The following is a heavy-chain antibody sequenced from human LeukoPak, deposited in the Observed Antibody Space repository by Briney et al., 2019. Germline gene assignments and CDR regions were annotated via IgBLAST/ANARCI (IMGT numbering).Heavy chain of an antibody. Sequence: GGSLRLSCADSEFTFGRFSMNWVRQAPGKGLEWVSSISSSGSYIYYADSVKGRFTISRDNAKNSLYLQMNSLRAEDTAVYYCARDSRITMVRGVISPTFDPWGQGTLVTVSS. V-gene: IGHV3-21*01. CDR1: EFTFGRFS. D-gene: IGHD3-10*01. J-gene: IGHJ5*02. CDR2: ISSSGSYI. CDR3: ARDSRITMVRGVISPTFDP.